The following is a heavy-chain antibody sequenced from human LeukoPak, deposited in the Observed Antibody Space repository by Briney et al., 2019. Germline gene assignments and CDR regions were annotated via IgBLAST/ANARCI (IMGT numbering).Heavy chain of an antibody. Sequence: PSETLSLTCTVSGDSISTGSYYWGWIRQPPGKGLEWIGSIYHTGNTYYNPSLRSRATISVDTSKNQFSLKLNSVTAADTAVYYCASSHPLGSNNDYYTPFDYWGQGTLVTVSS. V-gene: IGHV4-39*07. J-gene: IGHJ4*02. CDR2: IYHTGNT. CDR1: GDSISTGSYY. CDR3: ASSHPLGSNNDYYTPFDY. D-gene: IGHD3-3*01.